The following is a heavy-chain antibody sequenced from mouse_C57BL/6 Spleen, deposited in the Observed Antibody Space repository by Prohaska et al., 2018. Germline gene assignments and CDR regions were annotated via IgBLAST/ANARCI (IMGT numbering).Heavy chain of an antibody. CDR3: AVYYSNLYAMDY. CDR2: IHPNSGST. CDR1: GYTFTSYW. J-gene: IGHJ4*01. D-gene: IGHD2-5*01. V-gene: IGHV1-64*01. Sequence: QVQLQQPGAELVKPGASVKLSCKASGYTFTSYWMHWVKQRPGQGLEWIGMIHPNSGSTNYNEKFKSKATLTVDKSSSTAYMQLSSLTSEDSAVYYCAVYYSNLYAMDYWGQGTSVTVSS.